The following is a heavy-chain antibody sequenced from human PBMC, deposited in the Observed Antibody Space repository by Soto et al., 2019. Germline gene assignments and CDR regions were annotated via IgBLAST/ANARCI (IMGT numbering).Heavy chain of an antibody. J-gene: IGHJ4*02. CDR3: ARGGGGSCYNPLDY. D-gene: IGHD2-15*01. CDR1: GYTFTSCG. CDR2: ISVNSGDT. Sequence: QVQLVQSGAEVKKPGASVKVSCEASGYTFTSCGISWVRQAPGQGLDWMGWISVNSGDTKYAQNFQGRVTMTTDTSTSTAYMELRSLRSDDTAVYYCARGGGGSCYNPLDYWGQGTLVTVSS. V-gene: IGHV1-18*01.